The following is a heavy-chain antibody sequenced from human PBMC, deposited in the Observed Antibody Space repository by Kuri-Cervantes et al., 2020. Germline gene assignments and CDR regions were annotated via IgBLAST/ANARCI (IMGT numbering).Heavy chain of an antibody. CDR1: GGSISSGSYY. D-gene: IGHD3-10*01. V-gene: IGHV4-61*02. Sequence: SETLSLTCTVSGGSISSGSYYWSWIRQPAGKGLEWIGRIYTSGSTNYNPSLKSRVTISVDTSKKQFSLKLSSVTAADTAVYYCARGGSGEGYWGQGTLVTVSS. CDR2: IYTSGST. CDR3: ARGGSGEGY. J-gene: IGHJ4*02.